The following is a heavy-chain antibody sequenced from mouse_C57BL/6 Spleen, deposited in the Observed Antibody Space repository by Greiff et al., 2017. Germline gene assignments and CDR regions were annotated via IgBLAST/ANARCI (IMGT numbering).Heavy chain of an antibody. V-gene: IGHV1-82*01. CDR1: GYAFSSSW. D-gene: IGHD2-4*01. CDR3: ARSGDDYDAAY. J-gene: IGHJ3*01. CDR2: IYPGDGDT. Sequence: VKLMESGPELVKPGASVKISCKASGYAFSSSWMNWVKQRPGKGLEWIGRIYPGDGDTNYNGKFKGKATLTADKSSSTAYMQLSSLTSEDSAVYFCARSGDDYDAAYWGQGTLVTVSA.